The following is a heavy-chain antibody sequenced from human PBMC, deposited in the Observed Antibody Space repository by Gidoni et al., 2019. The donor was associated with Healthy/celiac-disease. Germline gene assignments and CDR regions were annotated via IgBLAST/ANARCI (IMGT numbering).Heavy chain of an antibody. V-gene: IGHV3-23*01. D-gene: IGHD4-17*01. CDR1: GFTFSSYA. Sequence: EVQLLESGGGLVQPGGSLRLSCAASGFTFSSYAMSWVRQAPGKGLGWVSAIRGSGGSTYYADSVKGRFTISIDNSKNTMYLQMNSLRAEDTAVYYCAKPTEYGDHGVVDYWGQGTLVTVSS. J-gene: IGHJ4*02. CDR3: AKPTEYGDHGVVDY. CDR2: IRGSGGST.